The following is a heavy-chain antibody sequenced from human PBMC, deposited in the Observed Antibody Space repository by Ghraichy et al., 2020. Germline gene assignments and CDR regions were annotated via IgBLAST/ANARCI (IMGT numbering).Heavy chain of an antibody. CDR1: GGSISSYY. Sequence: SETLSLTCTVSGGSISSYYWSWIRQPPGKGLEWIGYIYYSGSTNYNPSLKSRVTISVDTSKNQFSLKLNSVTAADTAVYYCARASVPAAIFYYGMDVWGQGTTVTVSS. CDR3: ARASVPAAIFYYGMDV. D-gene: IGHD2-2*01. CDR2: IYYSGST. V-gene: IGHV4-59*01. J-gene: IGHJ6*02.